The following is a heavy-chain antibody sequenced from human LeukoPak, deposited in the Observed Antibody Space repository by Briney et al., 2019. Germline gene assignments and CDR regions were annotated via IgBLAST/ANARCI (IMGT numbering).Heavy chain of an antibody. CDR2: IYCDGST. CDR1: GFTIVNNY. V-gene: IGHV3-66*01. D-gene: IGHD3-22*01. J-gene: IGHJ4*02. CDR3: ARDTYYDSSGYYFSDY. Sequence: GSLRLSCAASGFTIVNNYMSWVRQAPGKGLEWVSVIYCDGSTFSCSTFYADSVNIRFTISRDTSKKTLYLQMNNLRSEDTAVYYCARDTYYDSSGYYFSDYWGQGTLVTVSS.